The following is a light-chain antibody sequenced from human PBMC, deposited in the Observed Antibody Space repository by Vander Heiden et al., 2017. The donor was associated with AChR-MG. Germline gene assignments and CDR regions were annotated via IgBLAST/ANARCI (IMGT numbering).Light chain of an antibody. CDR1: SSDVGAYNY. CDR3: ASYTTSSTLV. J-gene: IGLJ2*01. CDR2: DVS. V-gene: IGLV2-14*03. Sequence: QSALTPPASVSGSPGPSITISCTGTSSDVGAYNYVSWYQQHPGKAPKVMIYDVSHRPSGVSDRFSGSKSGNTASLTISGLQAEDEADYYCASYTTSSTLVFGGGTKLTVL.